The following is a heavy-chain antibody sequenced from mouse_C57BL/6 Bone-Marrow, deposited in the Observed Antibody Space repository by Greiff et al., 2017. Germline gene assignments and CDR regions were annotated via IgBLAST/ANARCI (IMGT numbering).Heavy chain of an antibody. V-gene: IGHV5-4*01. D-gene: IGHD2-4*01. CDR3: ARDPSMITMGAYYAMDD. J-gene: IGHJ4*01. CDR1: GFTFSSYA. Sequence: EVKLMESGGGLVKPGGSLKLSCAASGFTFSSYAMSWVRQTPEKRLEWVATISDGGSYTYYPDNVKGRFTISRDNAKNNLYLQMSHLKSEDTAMYYCARDPSMITMGAYYAMDDWGQGTSVTVSS. CDR2: ISDGGSYT.